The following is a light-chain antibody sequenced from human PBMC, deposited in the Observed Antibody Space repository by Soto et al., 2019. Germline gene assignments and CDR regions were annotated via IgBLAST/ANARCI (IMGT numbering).Light chain of an antibody. V-gene: IGKV1-9*01. J-gene: IGKJ3*01. CDR1: QGISSY. CDR3: QQLHSYPA. Sequence: DIQLTQSPSFLSSSVGDRVTITCRASQGISSYLAWYQQKPGKAPKLLIYAASTLQSGVPSRFSGSGSGTEFTLTISRLQPEDFATYYGQQLHSYPAFGTGTKVDIK. CDR2: AAS.